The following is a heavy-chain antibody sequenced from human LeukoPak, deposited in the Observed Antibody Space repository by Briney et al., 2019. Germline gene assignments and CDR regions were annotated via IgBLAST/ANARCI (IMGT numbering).Heavy chain of an antibody. D-gene: IGHD2-2*01. Sequence: SETLSLTCAVYGGSFSGYYWSWIRQPPGKGLEWIGETNHSGSTNYNPSLKSRVTISVDTSKNQFSLKLSSVSAADTAVYYCARHGKLGYCSSTSCPPEGYFDYWGQGTLVTVSS. V-gene: IGHV4-34*01. CDR2: TNHSGST. CDR1: GGSFSGYY. CDR3: ARHGKLGYCSSTSCPPEGYFDY. J-gene: IGHJ4*02.